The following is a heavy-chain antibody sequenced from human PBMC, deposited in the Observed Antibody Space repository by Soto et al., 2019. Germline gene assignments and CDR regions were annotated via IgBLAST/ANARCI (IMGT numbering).Heavy chain of an antibody. CDR2: ISGSGGST. D-gene: IGHD5-18*01. CDR1: GFTLSSYA. Sequence: GGSLRLSCAASGFTLSSYAMSGVRQAPGKGLEWVSAISGSGGSTYYADSVKGRFTISRDNSKNTLYLQMNSLRAEDTAVYYCAKETWIQLWRGDYFDYWGQGTLVTVSS. CDR3: AKETWIQLWRGDYFDY. J-gene: IGHJ4*02. V-gene: IGHV3-23*01.